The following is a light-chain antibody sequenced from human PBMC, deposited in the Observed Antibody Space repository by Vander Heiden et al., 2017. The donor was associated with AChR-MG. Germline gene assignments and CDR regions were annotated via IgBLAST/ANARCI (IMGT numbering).Light chain of an antibody. V-gene: IGLV3-19*01. CDR2: GKY. J-gene: IGLJ3*02. Sequence: SSELTQDPAVSVALGQTVRITCQGDSLRRYYASWYQQKPGQAPVLVIYGKYNRPSGIPDRFSGSSSGNTASLTITGAQAEDEADYYCNSRDSSANWVFGGGTKLTVL. CDR3: NSRDSSANWV. CDR1: SLRRYY.